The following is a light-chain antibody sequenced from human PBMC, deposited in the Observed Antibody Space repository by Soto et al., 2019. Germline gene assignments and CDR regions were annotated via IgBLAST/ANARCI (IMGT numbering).Light chain of an antibody. CDR2: DTT. CDR3: LLSYNGPYV. J-gene: IGLJ1*01. CDR1: TGPVTNGHY. V-gene: IGLV7-46*01. Sequence: QAVVTQEPSLTVSPGGTVTLTCGSSTGPVTNGHYPYWFQQKPGQAPRTLIYDTTNRHSWTPARFSGSLPGGKPALTLSGAQPEGEAEYYCLLSYNGPYVFGTGTKVTVL.